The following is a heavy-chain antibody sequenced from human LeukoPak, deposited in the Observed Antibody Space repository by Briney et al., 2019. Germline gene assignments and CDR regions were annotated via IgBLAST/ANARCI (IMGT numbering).Heavy chain of an antibody. V-gene: IGHV3-72*01. J-gene: IGHJ6*02. CDR1: GFTFSVYY. CDR3: VRVSGVSLDV. Sequence: PGGSLRLSCGGSGFTFSVYYMDWVRQAPGKGLEWVARIRNKDNGYITDYAASMKDRFTISRDDSQSSLYLQMNSLTSEDSAVYYCVRVSGVSLDVWGQGTTVTVSS. D-gene: IGHD2-8*01. CDR2: IRNKDNGYIT.